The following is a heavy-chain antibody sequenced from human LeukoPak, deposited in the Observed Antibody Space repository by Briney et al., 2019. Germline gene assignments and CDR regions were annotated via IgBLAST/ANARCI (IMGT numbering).Heavy chain of an antibody. CDR2: IYTSGST. Sequence: PSQALSLTCTVSGGSISSGSYYWSWIRQPAGKGLEWIGRIYTSGSTNYNPSLKSRVTMSVDTSKNQFSLKLSSVTAADTAVYYCAREGRVWSGPLVDYYYYMDVWGKGTTATVSS. J-gene: IGHJ6*03. CDR3: AREGRVWSGPLVDYYYYMDV. D-gene: IGHD3-3*01. CDR1: GGSISSGSYY. V-gene: IGHV4-61*02.